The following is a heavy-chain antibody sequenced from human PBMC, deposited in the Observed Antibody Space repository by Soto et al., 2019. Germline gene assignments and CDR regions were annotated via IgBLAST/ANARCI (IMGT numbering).Heavy chain of an antibody. CDR1: GYSFTSYW. J-gene: IGHJ6*02. V-gene: IGHV5-51*01. D-gene: IGHD6-13*01. CDR2: IYPGDSDT. Sequence: PGESLKISCQGSGYSFTSYWIGWVRQMPGKGLEWMGIIYPGDSDTRYSPSFQGQGTISADKSISTAYLQWSSLKASDTAMYYCARTSAAGKYYYGMEVWGQGTTVTVS. CDR3: ARTSAAGKYYYGMEV.